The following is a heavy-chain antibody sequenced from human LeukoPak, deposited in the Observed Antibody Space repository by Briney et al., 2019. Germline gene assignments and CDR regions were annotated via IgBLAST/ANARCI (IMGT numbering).Heavy chain of an antibody. CDR1: GFTFSTYW. D-gene: IGHD1-26*01. CDR3: ASRIVGTPDYFDY. J-gene: IGHJ4*02. CDR2: IQQDGNEK. Sequence: GGSLRLSCAASGFTFSTYWMSWVRQAPGKGLEWVANIQQDGNEKYYVDSVKGRFTISRDNAKYSLYLQMNSLRVEDTAVYYCASRIVGTPDYFDYWGQGTLVTVSS. V-gene: IGHV3-7*01.